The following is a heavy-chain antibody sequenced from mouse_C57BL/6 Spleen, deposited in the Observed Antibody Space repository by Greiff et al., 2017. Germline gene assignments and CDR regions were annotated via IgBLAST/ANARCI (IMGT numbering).Heavy chain of an antibody. CDR3: GRNYGSSYWYFDV. CDR1: GFTFSSYG. D-gene: IGHD1-1*01. J-gene: IGHJ1*03. Sequence: EVKLMESGGDLVKPGGSLKLSCAASGFTFSSYGMSWVRQTPDKRLEWVATISSGGSYTYYPDSVKGRFTISRDNAKNTLYLQMSSLKSEDTAMYYCGRNYGSSYWYFDVWGTGTTVTVSS. V-gene: IGHV5-6*01. CDR2: ISSGGSYT.